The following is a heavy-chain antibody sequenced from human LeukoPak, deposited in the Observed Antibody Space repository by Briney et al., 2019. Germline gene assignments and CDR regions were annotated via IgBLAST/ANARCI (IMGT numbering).Heavy chain of an antibody. CDR3: ARSKDGSGFAAY. V-gene: IGHV4-34*01. D-gene: IGHD3-22*01. CDR1: GVSFSGYY. Sequence: NTSETLSLTCAVYGVSFSGYYWTWIRQPPGKGLEWIGEINHSGNTNYNPSLKSRVAISVDTSKNQFSLKLSSVIAADTAMYYCARSKDGSGFAAYWGQGTQVTVSS. CDR2: INHSGNT. J-gene: IGHJ4*02.